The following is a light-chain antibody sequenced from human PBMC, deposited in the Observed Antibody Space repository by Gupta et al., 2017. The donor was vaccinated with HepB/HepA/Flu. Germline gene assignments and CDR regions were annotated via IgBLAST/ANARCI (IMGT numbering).Light chain of an antibody. Sequence: SSVLTQPPSVSVSPGQTASTTVAVHDIGMKSAHWYQQKAGQAPVLLVYDNDDRHSGIPGRFSGSNSGTTATVTISRVEAGDEADYYCQVWDRSSDRVVFGGGTKLTVL. J-gene: IGLJ2*01. CDR3: QVWDRSSDRVV. V-gene: IGLV3-21*02. CDR1: DIGMKS. CDR2: DND.